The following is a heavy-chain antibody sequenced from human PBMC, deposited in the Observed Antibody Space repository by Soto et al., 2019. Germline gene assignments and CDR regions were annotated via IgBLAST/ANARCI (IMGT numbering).Heavy chain of an antibody. V-gene: IGHV4-59*12. D-gene: IGHD3-22*01. J-gene: IGHJ3*02. CDR3: ARLLYYYDSSGYSPGAFDI. Sequence: SETLSLTCSVSGGSISGSYWSWIRQSPGKGLEWLGYVYYTGSTNYSPSLRSRVSISVDTSKNEFSLKLSSVTAADTAVYYCARLLYYYDSSGYSPGAFDIWGQGTMVTVSS. CDR1: GGSISGSY. CDR2: VYYTGST.